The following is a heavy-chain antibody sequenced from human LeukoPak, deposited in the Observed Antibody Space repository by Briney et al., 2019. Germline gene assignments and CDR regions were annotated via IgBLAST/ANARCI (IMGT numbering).Heavy chain of an antibody. Sequence: GGSLRLSCAASGFTFSSYAMSWVRQAPGKGLEWVSAISGSGGSTYYADSVKGRFTISRDNSKNTLYLQMNSLRAEDTAVYYCAKDSGYSSGWYVAYWGQGTLVTVSS. J-gene: IGHJ4*02. CDR2: ISGSGGST. CDR1: GFTFSSYA. V-gene: IGHV3-23*01. CDR3: AKDSGYSSGWYVAY. D-gene: IGHD6-19*01.